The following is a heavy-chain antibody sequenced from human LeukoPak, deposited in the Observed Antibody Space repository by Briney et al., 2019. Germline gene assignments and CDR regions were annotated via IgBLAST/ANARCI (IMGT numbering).Heavy chain of an antibody. V-gene: IGHV4-34*01. CDR2: IHHSGSP. Sequence: SETLSLTCAVYGRSFSGYYWSWIRQPTGKGLEWLGEIHHSGSPNYNPSLKSRVTISVDTSKNQSSLKLSSVAAADTAVYYCARDSEYGGNSCAFGIWGQGTMVTVSS. CDR1: GRSFSGYY. CDR3: ARDSEYGGNSCAFGI. J-gene: IGHJ3*02. D-gene: IGHD4-23*01.